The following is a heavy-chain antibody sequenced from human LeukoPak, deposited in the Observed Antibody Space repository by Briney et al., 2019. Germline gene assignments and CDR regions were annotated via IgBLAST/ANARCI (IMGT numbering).Heavy chain of an antibody. D-gene: IGHD1-26*01. CDR3: ARAPPPRVGPLDY. CDR2: INAGNGNT. V-gene: IGHV1-3*01. J-gene: IGHJ4*02. Sequence: ASVKVSCKASGYTFTSYAMHWVRQAPGQRLEWMGWINAGNGNTKYSQKFQGRVTITADESTSTAYMELSSLRSEDTAVYYCARAPPPRVGPLDYWGQGTLVTVSS. CDR1: GYTFTSYA.